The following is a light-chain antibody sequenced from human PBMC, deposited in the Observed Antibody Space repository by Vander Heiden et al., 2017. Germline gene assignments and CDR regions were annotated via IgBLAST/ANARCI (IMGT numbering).Light chain of an antibody. Sequence: DIVMTQSPLSLPVTPGEPASISCRSSQSLLHSNGYNYLDWYLQKPGQSPQLLIYLGSDRASGVPDRFSGSGSGTDFTLEISRVEAEDVGVYYCMQTIQTPLTFGGGTKVEIK. CDR3: MQTIQTPLT. CDR2: LGS. CDR1: QSLLHSNGYNY. J-gene: IGKJ4*01. V-gene: IGKV2-28*01.